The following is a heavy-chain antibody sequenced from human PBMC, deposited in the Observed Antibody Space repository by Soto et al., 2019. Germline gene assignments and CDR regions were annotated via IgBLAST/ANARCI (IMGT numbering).Heavy chain of an antibody. J-gene: IGHJ4*02. D-gene: IGHD2-8*01. CDR1: GFTFGDYA. Sequence: PGGSLRLPCTASGFTFGDYAMSWVRQAPGKGLEWVGFIRSKAYGGTTEYAASVKGRFTISRDDSKSIAYLQMNSLKTEDTAVYYCTAGKLYPSLDFDYWGQGTLVTVSS. CDR2: IRSKAYGGTT. V-gene: IGHV3-49*04. CDR3: TAGKLYPSLDFDY.